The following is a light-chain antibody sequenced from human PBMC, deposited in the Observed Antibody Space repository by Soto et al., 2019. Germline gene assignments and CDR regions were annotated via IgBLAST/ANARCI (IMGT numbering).Light chain of an antibody. Sequence: EIVLTQSAGTLSSSPGERATLSCRASQSVSNNYLAWYQQKPGQAPRLVIYGASSRATGIPDRFSGSGSGTDFTLTISSLEPEDFAVYYCHQYGSFGQGTKVDIK. J-gene: IGKJ1*01. CDR3: HQYGS. V-gene: IGKV3-20*01. CDR2: GAS. CDR1: QSVSNNY.